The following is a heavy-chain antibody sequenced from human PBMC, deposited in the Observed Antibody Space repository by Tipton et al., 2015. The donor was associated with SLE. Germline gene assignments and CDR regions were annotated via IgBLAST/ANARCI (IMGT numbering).Heavy chain of an antibody. D-gene: IGHD1-14*01. CDR3: ARDRKFSYSFDS. Sequence: SLRLSCAASGFTFSAYWIHWVRRAPGKGLVWVSRINADGSDTNYADFVRGRFTISRDNAKNTLYLQMNRLTADDTALYYCARDRKFSYSFDSWGQGTLVTASS. CDR2: INADGSDT. CDR1: GFTFSAYW. V-gene: IGHV3-74*01. J-gene: IGHJ4*02.